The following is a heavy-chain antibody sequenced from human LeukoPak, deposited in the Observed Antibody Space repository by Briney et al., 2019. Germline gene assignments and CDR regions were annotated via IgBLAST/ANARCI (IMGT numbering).Heavy chain of an antibody. V-gene: IGHV3-21*01. J-gene: IGHJ4*02. CDR3: VRDSSGSHFDY. D-gene: IGHD3-22*01. CDR1: GFTFSLYT. CDR2: ISSSRI. Sequence: PGGSLRLSCAASGFTFSLYTMNWVRQAPGKGLEWVSSISSSRIYYADSLKGRFTISRDNAKNSLFLQMNSLRGDDTAVYYSVRDSSGSHFDYWGQGTLVTVSS.